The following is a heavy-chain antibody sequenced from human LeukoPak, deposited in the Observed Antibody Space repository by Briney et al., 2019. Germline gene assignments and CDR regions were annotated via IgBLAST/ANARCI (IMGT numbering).Heavy chain of an antibody. V-gene: IGHV3-9*01. Sequence: PGGSLRLSCAASGFTFDDYAMHWVRQAPGKGLEWVSGISWNSGSIGYADSVKGRFTISRDNAKNSLYLQMNSLRAEDTALYYCAKDFEGSLNDYWGQGTLVTVSS. D-gene: IGHD3-16*01. CDR1: GFTFDDYA. J-gene: IGHJ4*02. CDR2: ISWNSGSI. CDR3: AKDFEGSLNDY.